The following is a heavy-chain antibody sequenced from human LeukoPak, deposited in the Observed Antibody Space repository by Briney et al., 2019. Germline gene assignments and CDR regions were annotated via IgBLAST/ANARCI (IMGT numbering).Heavy chain of an antibody. CDR3: ARNLAARTPYFDY. Sequence: SVKVSCKASGGTYSSYAISWVRQAPGQGLEWMGGSIPIFGTANYAQKFQGRVTITTDESTSTAYMELSSLRSEDTAVYYCARNLAARTPYFDYWGQGTLVTVSS. J-gene: IGHJ4*02. CDR2: SIPIFGTA. D-gene: IGHD6-6*01. V-gene: IGHV1-69*05. CDR1: GGTYSSYA.